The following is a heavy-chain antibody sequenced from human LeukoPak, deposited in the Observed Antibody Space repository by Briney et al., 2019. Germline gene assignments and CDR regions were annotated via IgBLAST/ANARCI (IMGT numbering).Heavy chain of an antibody. CDR1: GFTFSSYG. V-gene: IGHV3-33*01. Sequence: GRSLRLSCAASGFTFSSYGMHWVRQAPGKGLEWVGVIWYDGSNKYYADSVKGRFTISRDNSKNTLYLQMNSLRAEDTAVYYCARDPQIGAEYFQHWGQGTLVTVSS. J-gene: IGHJ1*01. CDR3: ARDPQIGAEYFQH. CDR2: IWYDGSNK. D-gene: IGHD2/OR15-2a*01.